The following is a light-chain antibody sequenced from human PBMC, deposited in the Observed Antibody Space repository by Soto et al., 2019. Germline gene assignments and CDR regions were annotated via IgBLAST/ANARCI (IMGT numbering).Light chain of an antibody. V-gene: IGLV1-40*01. CDR1: SSNIGAGYD. Sequence: QSVLTQPPSVSGAPGQRVTISSPGGSSNIGAGYDVHWYQQLPGTAPKLLIYGNSNRPSGVPDRFSGSKSGTSASLAITGLQAEDEADYYCQSYDSSLSGYVFGTGTKVTVL. J-gene: IGLJ1*01. CDR2: GNS. CDR3: QSYDSSLSGYV.